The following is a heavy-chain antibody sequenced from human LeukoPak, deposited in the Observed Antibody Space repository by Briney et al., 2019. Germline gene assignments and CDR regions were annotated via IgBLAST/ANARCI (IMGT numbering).Heavy chain of an antibody. CDR1: GFPFSRHW. CDR3: AREEGIDGSGYYYVLGQ. V-gene: IGHV3-7*01. Sequence: PGGSLRLSCAASGFPFSRHWMSWVRQAPGKGLEGVANINQDGGEKHYVDSVKGRFTISRDNAKNSVYLQMNSLRGEDTAVYYCAREEGIDGSGYYYVLGQWGQGTLVTVSS. CDR2: INQDGGEK. D-gene: IGHD3-22*01. J-gene: IGHJ4*02.